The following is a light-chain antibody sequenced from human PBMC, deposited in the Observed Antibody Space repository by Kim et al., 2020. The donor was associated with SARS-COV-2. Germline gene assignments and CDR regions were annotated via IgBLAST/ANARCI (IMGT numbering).Light chain of an antibody. J-gene: IGLJ1*01. CDR2: QRV. CDR3: QAWDSNTRI. Sequence: VSPRQTASITCFGDKLGNKDVSWYQQRPGRSPVLVIYQRVKRPSGIPERFSASNSGNTATLTISGTQPTDEADYYCQAWDSNTRIFGSGTKVTVL. CDR1: KLGNKD. V-gene: IGLV3-1*01.